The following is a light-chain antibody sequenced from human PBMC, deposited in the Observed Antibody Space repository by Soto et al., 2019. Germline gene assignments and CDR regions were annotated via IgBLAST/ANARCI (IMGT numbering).Light chain of an antibody. V-gene: IGKV3-11*01. CDR1: QIVSSY. J-gene: IGKJ2*01. Sequence: EIVLTQSPATLSLSPGERATLSCRASQIVSSYLAWYQQKPGQAPRLLIYDASNRATGIPARFSGSGSGTDFTLTISSLEPEDLAVYYCQQRSNWQYTFGQGTKLEIK. CDR3: QQRSNWQYT. CDR2: DAS.